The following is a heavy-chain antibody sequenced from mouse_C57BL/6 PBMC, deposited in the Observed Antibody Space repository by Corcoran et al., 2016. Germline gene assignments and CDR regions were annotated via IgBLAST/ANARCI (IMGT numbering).Heavy chain of an antibody. Sequence: QIQLVQSGPELKKPGETVKISCKASGYTFTTYGMSWVKQAPGKGLKWMGWINTYSGVPTYADDFKGRFAFSLETSASTAYLQINNLKNEDTATYFCARDGNWYFDVWGTGTTVTVSS. V-gene: IGHV9-3*01. CDR3: ARDGNWYFDV. D-gene: IGHD2-1*01. CDR2: INTYSGVP. CDR1: GYTFTTYG. J-gene: IGHJ1*03.